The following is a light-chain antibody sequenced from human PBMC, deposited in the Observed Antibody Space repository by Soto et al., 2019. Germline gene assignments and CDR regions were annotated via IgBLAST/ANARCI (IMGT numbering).Light chain of an antibody. CDR2: GAS. V-gene: IGKV3-11*01. J-gene: IGKJ4*01. CDR1: QSVSSSY. CDR3: QERSNWPPV. Sequence: EIVMKQSPATLSLSQRERATLSCRASQSVSSSYLAWYQQKPGQAPRLLIYGASNRATGIPARFSGSGSGTDFTLTISSLEPEDFAVYYCQERSNWPPVFGGGTKVDIK.